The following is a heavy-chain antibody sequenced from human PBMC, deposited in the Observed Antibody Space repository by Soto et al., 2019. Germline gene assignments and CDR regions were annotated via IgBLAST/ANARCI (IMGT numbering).Heavy chain of an antibody. J-gene: IGHJ4*02. Sequence: QLQLQESGPGLVKPSETLSLTCTVSGGSISSSSYYWGWIRQPPGKGLEWIGSIYYSGSTYYNPSLKSRVTISVDTSKNQFSLKLGSVTAADTAVYYCARQELYDNSGYFDYWGQGTLVTVSS. CDR3: ARQELYDNSGYFDY. CDR1: GGSISSSSYY. V-gene: IGHV4-39*01. D-gene: IGHD3-22*01. CDR2: IYYSGST.